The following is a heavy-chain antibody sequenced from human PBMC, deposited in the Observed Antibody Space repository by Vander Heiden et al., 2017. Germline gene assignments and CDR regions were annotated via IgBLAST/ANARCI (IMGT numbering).Heavy chain of an antibody. D-gene: IGHD1-7*01. Sequence: QITLKEAGPTLVKDTETRPLTCAFSGFALSTSVVAVGWVRQPPGKALEWLAPIYWNNDNSYSPSLKSRLTITKDTTTNQVVLTMTNMDPVDTATYYCALSFPTKWNYIRFDLWGQGTLVTVSS. J-gene: IGHJ5*02. CDR2: IYWNNDN. V-gene: IGHV2-5*01. CDR1: GFALSTSVVA. CDR3: ALSFPTKWNYIRFDL.